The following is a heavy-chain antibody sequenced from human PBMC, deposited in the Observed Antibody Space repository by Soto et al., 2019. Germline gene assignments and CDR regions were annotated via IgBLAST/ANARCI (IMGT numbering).Heavy chain of an antibody. J-gene: IGHJ4*02. V-gene: IGHV3-33*01. CDR2: IWYDGSNK. D-gene: IGHD1-1*01. CDR3: AREGTTGSTEF. CDR1: GFTFSSYG. Sequence: ESGGGVVQPGRSLRLSCAASGFTFSSYGMHWVRQAPGKGLEWVAVIWYDGSNKYYADSVKGRFTISRDNSKNTLYLQMNSLRAEDTAVYYCAREGTTGSTEFWGQGTLVTVSS.